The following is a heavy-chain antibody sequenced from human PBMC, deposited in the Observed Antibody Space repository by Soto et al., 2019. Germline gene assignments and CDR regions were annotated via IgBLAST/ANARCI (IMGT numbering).Heavy chain of an antibody. CDR3: ARDLHYYILTVHDAFDI. CDR1: GFTFSRYA. J-gene: IGHJ3*02. Sequence: EVQLLESGGGLGQPGGSLRLSCATSGFTFSRYAMSWVRQAPGKGLEWVSGISGSGGSTYYADSVKGRFTISRDNSKNTLYLQMNRLRAEDTALYYCARDLHYYILTVHDAFDIWGQGTMVTVSS. CDR2: ISGSGGST. V-gene: IGHV3-23*01. D-gene: IGHD3-9*01.